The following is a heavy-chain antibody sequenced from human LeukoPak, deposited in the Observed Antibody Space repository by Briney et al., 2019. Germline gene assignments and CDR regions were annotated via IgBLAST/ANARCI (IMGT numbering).Heavy chain of an antibody. CDR3: AKEAPSDGDTFDN. V-gene: IGHV3-23*01. Sequence: GGSLRLSYAASGFTFSNYAMNWVRQAPGKGLEWVSVISGSGDTAYYADSVRGRLTISRDNSKNTLYLQMNCLRAEDTAVYYCAKEAPSDGDTFDNWGQGTLVTVSS. CDR1: GFTFSNYA. CDR2: ISGSGDTA. J-gene: IGHJ4*02. D-gene: IGHD4-17*01.